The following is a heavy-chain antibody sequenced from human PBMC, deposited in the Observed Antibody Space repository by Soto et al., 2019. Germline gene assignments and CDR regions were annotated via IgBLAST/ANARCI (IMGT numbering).Heavy chain of an antibody. CDR2: INPNSGGT. D-gene: IGHD6-19*01. CDR1: GYTFSGFY. V-gene: IGHV1-2*02. Sequence: GASVNVSCKASGYTFSGFYMHWVRQAPGQGLEWMGWINPNSGGTNYAQKFQGRVTMTRDTSISTAYMELSRLRSDDTAVYYCARGRGSGWYNPQYYFDYWGQGTLVTVSS. J-gene: IGHJ4*02. CDR3: ARGRGSGWYNPQYYFDY.